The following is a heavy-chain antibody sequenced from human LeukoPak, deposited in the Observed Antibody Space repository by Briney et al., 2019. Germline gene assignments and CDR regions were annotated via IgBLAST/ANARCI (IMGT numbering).Heavy chain of an antibody. J-gene: IGHJ4*02. CDR1: GFTVSSNY. D-gene: IGHD3-3*01. CDR3: ARSYDFWSGYYLDY. Sequence: GGSLRLSCAASGFTVSSNYMSWVRQAPGKGLEWVSVMYSGGSTYYADSVKGRFTISRDNSKNTLYLQMNSLRAEDTAAYYCARSYDFWSGYYLDYWGQGTLVTVSS. CDR2: MYSGGST. V-gene: IGHV3-66*02.